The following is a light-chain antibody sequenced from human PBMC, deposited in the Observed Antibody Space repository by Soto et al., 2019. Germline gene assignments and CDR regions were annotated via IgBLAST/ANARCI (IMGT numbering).Light chain of an antibody. CDR3: QHRSDWPPRLT. J-gene: IGKJ4*01. CDR2: DAS. Sequence: EIVLTQSPATLSLSPGERATLSCRASRRVSSYSAWYQQKPGQAPRLLIYDASYRATGIAARFSGSGSGPDFRLTISTLEPENFAVYYCQHRSDWPPRLTFGGGTKVEIK. CDR1: RRVSSY. V-gene: IGKV3-11*01.